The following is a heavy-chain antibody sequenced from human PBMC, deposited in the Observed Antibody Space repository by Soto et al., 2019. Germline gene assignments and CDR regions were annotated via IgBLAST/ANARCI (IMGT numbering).Heavy chain of an antibody. CDR3: ARYEWGPRTVFDY. CDR2: AHFDGNT. D-gene: IGHD1-26*01. CDR1: GDSINSATDY. J-gene: IGHJ4*02. Sequence: SETLSLTCLVSGDSINSATDYWGWIRQTPGKGLEWIATAHFDGNTYYNPSLNSRVTIFVDTSKNQFSLKLSSVTAADTAVYYCARYEWGPRTVFDYWGQGTLVTVSS. V-gene: IGHV4-39*01.